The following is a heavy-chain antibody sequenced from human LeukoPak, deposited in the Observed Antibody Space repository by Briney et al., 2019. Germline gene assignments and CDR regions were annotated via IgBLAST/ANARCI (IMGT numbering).Heavy chain of an antibody. CDR3: AREEFNYFDY. CDR1: GFTFSSYR. V-gene: IGHV3-7*01. J-gene: IGHJ4*02. CDR2: IKQDGSEK. Sequence: GGSLRLSCGASGFTFSSYRMSWVRQAPGKGLEWVANIKQDGSEKYYVDSVKGRFTISRDNAKNSLYLQMNSLRAEDTAVYYCAREEFNYFDYWGQGTLVTVSS.